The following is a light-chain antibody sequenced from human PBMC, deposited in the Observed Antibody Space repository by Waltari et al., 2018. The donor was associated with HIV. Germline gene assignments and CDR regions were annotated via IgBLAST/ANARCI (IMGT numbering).Light chain of an antibody. CDR3: QKCNSAPRT. CDR1: QGIGKY. V-gene: IGKV1-27*01. J-gene: IGKJ3*01. CDR2: AAS. Sequence: DIQITHSPSSLSASIGDRVTITCRASQGIGKYLTWYQQKPGKVPKLLIYAASSLQTGVPSRFSGSGSGTYFTLTISSLQPEDVATYYCQKCNSAPRTFGPGTNVDLK.